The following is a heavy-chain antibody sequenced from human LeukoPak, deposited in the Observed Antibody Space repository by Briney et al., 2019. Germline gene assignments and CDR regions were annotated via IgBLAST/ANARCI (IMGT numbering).Heavy chain of an antibody. Sequence: PGGSLRLSCAASGFTLSSYWMSWVRQAPGKGLEWVANIKQDGSEKYYVDSVKGRFTISRDNAKNSLYLQMNSLRAEDTAVYYCARGTVDTVAPWGQGTLVTVSS. CDR3: ARGTVDTVAP. J-gene: IGHJ5*02. V-gene: IGHV3-7*01. CDR1: GFTLSSYW. D-gene: IGHD5-18*01. CDR2: IKQDGSEK.